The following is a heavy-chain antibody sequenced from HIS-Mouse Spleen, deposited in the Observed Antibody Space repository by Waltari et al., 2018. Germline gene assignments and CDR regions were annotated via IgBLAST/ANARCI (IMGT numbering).Heavy chain of an antibody. CDR1: GGSFSGYY. V-gene: IGHV4-34*01. D-gene: IGHD2-21*02. Sequence: QVQLQQWGAGLLKPSETLSLTCAVYGGSFSGYYWSWLRQPPGKGLEWIGEINHSGSTNYNPSLKSRVTISVDTSKNQFSLKLSSVTAADTAVYYCAGVIVVVTADAFDIWGQGTMVTVSS. J-gene: IGHJ3*02. CDR2: INHSGST. CDR3: AGVIVVVTADAFDI.